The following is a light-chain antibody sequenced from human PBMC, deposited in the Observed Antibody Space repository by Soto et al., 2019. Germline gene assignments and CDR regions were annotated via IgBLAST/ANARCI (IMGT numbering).Light chain of an antibody. V-gene: IGKV3-20*01. CDR2: DAS. CDR3: QQYGSSPPWT. Sequence: EIVLTQSPGTPSLSPGERATLSCRASQTVSNSYLAWYQQKPGQAPRLLIYDASSRATGIPDRFSGSGSGTDFTLAISRLEPEDFAVYYCQQYGSSPPWTFGQGTKVDIK. J-gene: IGKJ1*01. CDR1: QTVSNSY.